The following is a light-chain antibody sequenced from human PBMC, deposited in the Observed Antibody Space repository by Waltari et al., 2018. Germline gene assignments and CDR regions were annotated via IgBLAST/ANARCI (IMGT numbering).Light chain of an antibody. J-gene: IGKJ2*01. CDR2: YAS. Sequence: EIVLTQSPDFQSVTPKEKVTITCRASQSIGNKLHWYQQKPDQSPRLRIRYASQSFSGVPSRFSGSGSGTDFTLTINSLEAEDAATYYCHQSSSSPYTFGQGTKLEIK. CDR1: QSIGNK. CDR3: HQSSSSPYT. V-gene: IGKV6-21*01.